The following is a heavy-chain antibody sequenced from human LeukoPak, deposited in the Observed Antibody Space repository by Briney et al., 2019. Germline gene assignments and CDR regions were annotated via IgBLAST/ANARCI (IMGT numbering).Heavy chain of an antibody. J-gene: IGHJ4*02. CDR1: GFTFSSYW. CDR2: IKEDGSDK. Sequence: GGSLRLSCAASGFTFSSYWMNWVRQAPGKGLEWVANIKEDGSDKYYVDSVKGRFTISRDNAKKSLCLQMNSLRAEDTAIYYCARGAMAAAGYWGQGTLVTVSS. V-gene: IGHV3-7*01. CDR3: ARGAMAAAGY. D-gene: IGHD6-13*01.